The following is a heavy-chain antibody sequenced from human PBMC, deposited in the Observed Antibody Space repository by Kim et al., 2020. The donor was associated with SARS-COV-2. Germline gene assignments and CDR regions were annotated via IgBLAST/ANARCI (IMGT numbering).Heavy chain of an antibody. CDR3: ARLRDSSSHFDY. Sequence: NYAQKFQGRVTMTRDTSISTAYMELSRLRSDDTAVYYCARLRDSSSHFDYWGQGTLVTVSS. J-gene: IGHJ4*02. D-gene: IGHD6-13*01. V-gene: IGHV1-2*02.